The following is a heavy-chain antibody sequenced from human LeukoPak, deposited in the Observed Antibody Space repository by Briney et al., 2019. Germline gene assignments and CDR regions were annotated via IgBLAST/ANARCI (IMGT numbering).Heavy chain of an antibody. V-gene: IGHV1-2*06. CDR2: INPNSGGT. CDR3: ASLYYGSGSCGRYNPPFDY. J-gene: IGHJ4*02. CDR1: GYTFTGYY. D-gene: IGHD3-10*01. Sequence: ASVKVSCKASGYTFTGYYMHWVRQAPGQGLEWMGRINPNSGGTNYAQKFQGRVTMTRDTSISTAYMELSRLRSDDTAVYYCASLYYGSGSCGRYNPPFDYWGQGTLVTVSS.